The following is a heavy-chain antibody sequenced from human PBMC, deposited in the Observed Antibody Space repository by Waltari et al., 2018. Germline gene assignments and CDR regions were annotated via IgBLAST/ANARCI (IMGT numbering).Heavy chain of an antibody. CDR3: AKVGGVAAAEFQFDF. J-gene: IGHJ4*02. CDR2: ISGPGLTT. Sequence: EVQLLESGGGLVQPGESLRLSCAASGFTFISYAMSWVRQGPGKGPGWVSVISGPGLTTYYADSVKGRFSISRDNSRSTRYLQINSLRGDDTAVYYCAKVGGVAAAEFQFDFWGRGTLVTVSS. CDR1: GFTFISYA. D-gene: IGHD2-2*01. V-gene: IGHV3-23*01.